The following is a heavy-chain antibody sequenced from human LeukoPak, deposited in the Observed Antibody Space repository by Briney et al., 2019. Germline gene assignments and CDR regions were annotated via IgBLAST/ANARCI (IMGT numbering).Heavy chain of an antibody. D-gene: IGHD5-12*01. CDR2: ISSSGPYI. J-gene: IGHJ6*02. V-gene: IGHV3-21*01. Sequence: GGSLRLSCAASGFTFSSYSMNWVRQAPGKGLEWVSSISSSGPYIYYADSVKGRFTISRDNAKNSLYLQMNSLRAEDTAVYYCARLYSGYDYGDYGMDVWGQGTTVTVSS. CDR3: ARLYSGYDYGDYGMDV. CDR1: GFTFSSYS.